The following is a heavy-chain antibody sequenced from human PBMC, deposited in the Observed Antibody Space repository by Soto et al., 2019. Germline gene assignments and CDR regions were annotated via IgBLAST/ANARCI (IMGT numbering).Heavy chain of an antibody. D-gene: IGHD3-22*01. Sequence: EVQLVESGGGLVQPGRSLRLSCAASGFTSDDYALHWVRQAPGKGLEWVSAISWNSGTIAYADSVKGRITISRDNAKKSLYLQMKSLRPEDTALYYCAKDRLLYDSYGLFDCWGQGALVTVSS. CDR2: ISWNSGTI. V-gene: IGHV3-9*02. J-gene: IGHJ4*02. CDR1: GFTSDDYA. CDR3: AKDRLLYDSYGLFDC.